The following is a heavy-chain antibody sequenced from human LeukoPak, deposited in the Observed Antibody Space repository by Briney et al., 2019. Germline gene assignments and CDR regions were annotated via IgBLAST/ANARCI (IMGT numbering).Heavy chain of an antibody. Sequence: GGSLRLSCAASGFTFSSYSMTWVRQAPGKGLEWVSSFTSSSRSIYYADSVKGRFTISRDNAKKSLYLQMNSLRAEDTAIYYCARDPTYYLRYGYFDSWGQGTLVTVSS. CDR3: ARDPTYYLRYGYFDS. CDR1: GFTFSSYS. V-gene: IGHV3-21*01. D-gene: IGHD1-26*01. CDR2: FTSSSRSI. J-gene: IGHJ4*02.